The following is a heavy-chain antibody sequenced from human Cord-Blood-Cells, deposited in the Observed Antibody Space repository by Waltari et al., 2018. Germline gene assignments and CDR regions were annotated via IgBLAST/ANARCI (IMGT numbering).Heavy chain of an antibody. V-gene: IGHV4-39*07. Sequence: QLQLQESGPGLVKPSETLSLTCTVSGGSISSSSYYWGWIRQPPGKGLEWIGSIYYSGSTYYNPSLKSRVTISVDTSKNQFSLKLSSVTAADTAVYYCARHPLYYDILTGVDCWGQGTLVTVSS. CDR1: GGSISSSSYY. CDR3: ARHPLYYDILTGVDC. D-gene: IGHD3-9*01. J-gene: IGHJ4*02. CDR2: IYYSGST.